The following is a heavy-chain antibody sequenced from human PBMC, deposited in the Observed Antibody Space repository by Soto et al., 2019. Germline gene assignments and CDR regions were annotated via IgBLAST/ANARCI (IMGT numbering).Heavy chain of an antibody. CDR1: GYTFRGFW. V-gene: IGHV3-7*01. J-gene: IGHJ2*01. CDR2: IRLDGGEK. CDR3: ARDEGLAGYWYFDL. Sequence: ESGGGLVQPGGSLRLSCAASGYTFRGFWMTWVRQAPGKGLEWVANIRLDGGEKNYVDSVKGRFTISRDNAKNSLYLQMNSLRAEDTAVYYCARDEGLAGYWYFDLWGRGTLVTVSS.